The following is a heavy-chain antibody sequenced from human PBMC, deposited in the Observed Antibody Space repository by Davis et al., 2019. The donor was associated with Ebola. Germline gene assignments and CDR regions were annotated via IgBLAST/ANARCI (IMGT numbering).Heavy chain of an antibody. CDR3: ARLLQDYYYYLDV. D-gene: IGHD2-21*02. V-gene: IGHV5-51*01. CDR1: GFSFSTYW. J-gene: IGHJ6*03. CDR2: IYPGDSDT. Sequence: GESLKISCKGSGFSFSTYWIGWVRQMPGKGLEWMGIIYPGDSDTRYSPSFQGQVTFSADKSISTAYLQWSSLKASDTATYYCARLLQDYYYYLDVWGKGTTVTVSS.